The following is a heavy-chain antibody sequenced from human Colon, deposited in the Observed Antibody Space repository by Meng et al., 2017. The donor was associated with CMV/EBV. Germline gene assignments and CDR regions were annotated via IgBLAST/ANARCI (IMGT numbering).Heavy chain of an antibody. J-gene: IGHJ6*02. CDR2: ISSSDSETTI. CDR3: ARDHPRGGYDILTGYGRYYHYGMDV. D-gene: IGHD3-9*01. V-gene: IGHV3-48*03. Sequence: GGSLRLSCAASGFTLSSYEMSWVRQAPGKGLEWISYISSSDSETTIHYADSVKGRFTISRDNAKNSLYLQMNSLRAEDTAVYYCARDHPRGGYDILTGYGRYYHYGMDVWGQGTTVTVSS. CDR1: GFTLSSYE.